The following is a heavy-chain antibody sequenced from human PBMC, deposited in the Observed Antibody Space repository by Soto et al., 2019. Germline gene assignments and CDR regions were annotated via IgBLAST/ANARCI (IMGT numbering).Heavy chain of an antibody. CDR3: ARRSIMDIVVVPSAMLRPDDYYGLDV. J-gene: IGHJ6*02. D-gene: IGHD2-2*03. CDR1: GYSFTSYW. V-gene: IGHV5-10-1*01. CDR2: IDPSDSYT. Sequence: PGESLKICCKGSGYSFTSYWISWVRQMPGKGLEWMGRIDPSDSYTNYSPSFQGHVTISADKSISTAYLQWSSLKASDTAMYYWARRSIMDIVVVPSAMLRPDDYYGLDVWGQGTTDTVSS.